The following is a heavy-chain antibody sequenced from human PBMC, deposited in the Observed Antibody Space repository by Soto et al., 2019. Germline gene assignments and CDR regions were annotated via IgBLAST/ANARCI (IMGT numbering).Heavy chain of an antibody. CDR2: IYSTGAA. J-gene: IGHJ6*02. D-gene: IGHD3-16*01. V-gene: IGHV4-59*11. Sequence: SETLSLTCTVSGADFTAHYCIYIRQAPGKGLEWIGYIYSTGAAKYAASLQSRVSLSVDVSERQVFLTLRSVTPADSGIYFCAKWGDGMDVWGQGTTVTVSS. CDR3: AKWGDGMDV. CDR1: GADFTAHY.